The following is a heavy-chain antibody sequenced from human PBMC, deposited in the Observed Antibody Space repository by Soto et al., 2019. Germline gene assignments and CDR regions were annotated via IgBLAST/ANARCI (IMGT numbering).Heavy chain of an antibody. CDR3: ARESEDLTSSFDY. J-gene: IGHJ4*02. Sequence: GSLRLSCAASGFTFTRYSMNWVRQAPGKGLEWVSSISSTTNYIYYGDSMKGRFTISRDNGKNSLYLEMHSLRAEDTAVYSCARESEDLTSSFDYWGQGTLVTVSS. CDR2: ISSTTNYI. V-gene: IGHV3-21*06. CDR1: GFTFTRYS.